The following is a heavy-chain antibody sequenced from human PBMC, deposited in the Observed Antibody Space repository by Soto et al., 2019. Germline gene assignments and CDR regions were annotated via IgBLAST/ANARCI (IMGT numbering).Heavy chain of an antibody. Sequence: PGGSLRLSCAASGFTFNTYNMNWVRQAPGKGLEWVAVISYDGSNKYYADSVKGRFTISRDNSKDTLYLQMNSLRAEDTAVYYCAKDISPSYCISTSCPSYYYYYGMDVWGQGTTVTVSS. CDR1: GFTFNTYN. V-gene: IGHV3-30*18. CDR2: ISYDGSNK. D-gene: IGHD2-2*01. CDR3: AKDISPSYCISTSCPSYYYYYGMDV. J-gene: IGHJ6*02.